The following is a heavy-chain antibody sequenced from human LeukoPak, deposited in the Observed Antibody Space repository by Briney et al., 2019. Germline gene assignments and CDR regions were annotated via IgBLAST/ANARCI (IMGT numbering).Heavy chain of an antibody. CDR3: AELGITMIGGV. CDR1: GFTFSSYS. Sequence: GGSLRLSCAASGFTFSSYSMNWVRQAPGTGLEWVSSMSRSSNYIYYADSVKGRFTISRDNAKNSLYLQMNSLRAEDTAVYYCAELGITMIGGVWGKGTTVTISS. D-gene: IGHD3-10*02. V-gene: IGHV3-21*01. CDR2: MSRSSNYI. J-gene: IGHJ6*04.